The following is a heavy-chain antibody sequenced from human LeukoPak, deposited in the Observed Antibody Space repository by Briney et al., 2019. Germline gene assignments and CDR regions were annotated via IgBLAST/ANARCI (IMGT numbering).Heavy chain of an antibody. J-gene: IGHJ4*02. CDR1: GDSISSRSYY. D-gene: IGHD1-14*01. Sequence: PSETLSLTCTVSGDSISSRSYYWGWIRQTPGKGLEWIGSIYYGGSTYYKSSLKSRVTISLDTSKNQFSLRLTSVTAADTAVYYCVRTNPWDLTYYFDYWGQGTLVTVSS. CDR3: VRTNPWDLTYYFDY. CDR2: IYYGGST. V-gene: IGHV4-39*07.